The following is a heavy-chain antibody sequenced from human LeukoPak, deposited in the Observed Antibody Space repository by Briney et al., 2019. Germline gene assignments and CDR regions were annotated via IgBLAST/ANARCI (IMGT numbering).Heavy chain of an antibody. CDR3: ARGLKQQLAHDAFDI. J-gene: IGHJ3*02. CDR2: IIPIFGTA. CDR1: GGTFSSYA. D-gene: IGHD6-13*01. Sequence: SVKVSCKASGGTFSSYAISWVRQAPGQGLEWMGGIIPIFGTANYAQKFQGRVTITADESTSTAYMELSSLRSEDTAVYYCARGLKQQLAHDAFDIWGQGTMVTVSS. V-gene: IGHV1-69*13.